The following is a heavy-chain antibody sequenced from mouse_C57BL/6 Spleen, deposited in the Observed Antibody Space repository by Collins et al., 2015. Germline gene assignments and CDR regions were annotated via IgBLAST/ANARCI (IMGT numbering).Heavy chain of an antibody. D-gene: IGHD2-5*01. J-gene: IGHJ2*01. CDR2: IHPNSGST. V-gene: IGHV1-64*01. Sequence: QVQLQQPGAELVKPGASVKLSCKASGYAFSSYWMHWVKQRPGQGLEWIGMIHPNSGSTNYNEKFKNKATLTVDKSSSTVYMQLSSLTSEDSAVYYCARSRYSNYDYFDYWGQGTTLTVSS. CDR3: ARSRYSNYDYFDY. CDR1: GYAFSSYW.